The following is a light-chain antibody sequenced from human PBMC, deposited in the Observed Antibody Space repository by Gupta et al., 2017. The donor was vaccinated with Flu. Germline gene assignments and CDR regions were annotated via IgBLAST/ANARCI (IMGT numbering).Light chain of an antibody. J-gene: IGLJ2*01. CDR2: VNN. V-gene: IGLV1-44*01. CDR3: ATWDDSLNGRVV. CDR1: SVNIGSNA. Sequence: QSVLTQPPSASGTPGQRVTISCSGSSVNIGSNAVTWYQQFPGTAPKLLIYVNNQRPSGVSDRFSGSTTGTSASLAIRGLQSEDEADEDGATWDDSLNGRVVFGGGTKLTVL.